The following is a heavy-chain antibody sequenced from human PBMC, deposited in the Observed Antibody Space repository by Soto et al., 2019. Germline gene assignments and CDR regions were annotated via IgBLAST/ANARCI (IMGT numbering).Heavy chain of an antibody. V-gene: IGHV3-9*01. J-gene: IGHJ6*02. CDR2: ISWNGGRI. CDR3: AKESVSATTSYSQYFAMDV. CDR1: GFSFDDYA. Sequence: GGSLRLSCAASGFSFDDYAMHWVRQTPGKGLEWVSGISWNGGRIGYADSVKGRFTISRDKAKKSLYLQMNSLRPEDTALYFCAKESVSATTSYSQYFAMDVWGRGTKVTV. D-gene: IGHD2-15*01.